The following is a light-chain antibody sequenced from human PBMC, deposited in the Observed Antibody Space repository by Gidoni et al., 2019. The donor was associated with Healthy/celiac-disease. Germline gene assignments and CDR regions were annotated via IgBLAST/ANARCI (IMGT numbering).Light chain of an antibody. V-gene: IGKV3-11*01. Sequence: EIVLTQSPATLSLSPGERATLSCRASQSVSSYLAWYQQKPGQAPRLLIYDASIRATGIPARFSGSGSGTDFTLTISSLEPEDFAVYYCQQRSNWPQITFXQXTRLXIK. CDR3: QQRSNWPQIT. CDR2: DAS. J-gene: IGKJ5*01. CDR1: QSVSSY.